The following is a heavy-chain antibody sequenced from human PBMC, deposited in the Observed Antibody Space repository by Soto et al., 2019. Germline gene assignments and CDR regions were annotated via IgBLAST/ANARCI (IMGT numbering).Heavy chain of an antibody. CDR3: ARLTDS. CDR1: GFTFSSSL. Sequence: GGSLRLSCAASGFTFSSSLMSWVRQAPGKGLEWVSDISGSGGTTYYPDSVKGRFTITRDNSKNTLYLQMNSLRAEDTAIYYCARLTDSWGQGTLVTVSS. V-gene: IGHV3-23*01. D-gene: IGHD3-16*01. CDR2: ISGSGGTT. J-gene: IGHJ5*01.